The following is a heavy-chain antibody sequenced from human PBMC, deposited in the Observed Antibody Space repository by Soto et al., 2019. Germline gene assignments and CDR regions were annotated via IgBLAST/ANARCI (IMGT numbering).Heavy chain of an antibody. CDR1: GYTFTNYY. CDR3: ARAGCGGDCSFDS. V-gene: IGHV1-46*01. J-gene: IGHJ5*01. Sequence: QVQLVQSGAEVKKPGASVKVSCKASGYTFTNYYMHWVRQAPGQGLEWMAIINPSGGSTTYAQKCQGRVTLTGNPSTGRVYMERSSLRSEDTAMYYCARAGCGGDCSFDSSGQGTLVTVSS. CDR2: INPSGGST. D-gene: IGHD2-21*02.